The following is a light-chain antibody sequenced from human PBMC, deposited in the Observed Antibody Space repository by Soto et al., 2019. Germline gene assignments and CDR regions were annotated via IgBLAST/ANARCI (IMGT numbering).Light chain of an antibody. J-gene: IGKJ5*01. Sequence: EIVLTQSPATLSLPPGESATLSCRASRSVSNYLAWYQQKPGQAPRLLIYGASTRATGIPARFSGSGSGTEFTLTISSLQSEDFAVYYCQQYNNWPAITFGQGTRLEIK. CDR2: GAS. V-gene: IGKV3D-15*01. CDR3: QQYNNWPAIT. CDR1: RSVSNY.